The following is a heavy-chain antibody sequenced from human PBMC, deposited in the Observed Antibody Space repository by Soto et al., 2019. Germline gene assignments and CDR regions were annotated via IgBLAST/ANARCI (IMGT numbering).Heavy chain of an antibody. Sequence: GGSLRLSCAASGFTFSSYWMSWVRQAPGKGLEWVANIKQDGSEKYHVDSVKGRFTISRDNAKNSLYLQMNSLRAEDTAVYYCARDFDDILTGSEYGMDVWGQGTTVTVSS. V-gene: IGHV3-7*03. CDR2: IKQDGSEK. J-gene: IGHJ6*02. CDR1: GFTFSSYW. D-gene: IGHD3-9*01. CDR3: ARDFDDILTGSEYGMDV.